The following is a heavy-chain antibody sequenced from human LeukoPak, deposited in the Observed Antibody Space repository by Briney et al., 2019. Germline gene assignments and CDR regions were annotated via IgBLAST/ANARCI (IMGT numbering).Heavy chain of an antibody. CDR2: ISSSSSYI. J-gene: IGHJ4*02. Sequence: GGSLRLSCAASGFTFSNFGMSWVRQAPGKGLEWVSSISSSSSYIYYADSVKGRFTISRDNAKNSLYLQMNSLRAEDTAVYYCARARDIVVVPAAQDYWGQGTLVTVSS. CDR1: GFTFSNFG. D-gene: IGHD2-2*01. V-gene: IGHV3-21*01. CDR3: ARARDIVVVPAAQDY.